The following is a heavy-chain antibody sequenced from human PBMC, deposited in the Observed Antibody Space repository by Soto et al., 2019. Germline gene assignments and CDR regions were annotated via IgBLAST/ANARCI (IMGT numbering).Heavy chain of an antibody. J-gene: IGHJ6*02. D-gene: IGHD5-12*01. V-gene: IGHV4-30-4*01. CDR2: IYYSGST. CDR1: GGSISSGDYY. CDR3: ARGADIVATTTGYYYYGMDV. Sequence: SETLSLTCTVPGGSISSGDYYWSWIRQPPGKGLEWIGYIYYSGSTYYNPSLKSRVTISVDTSKNQFSLKLSSVTAADTAVYYCARGADIVATTTGYYYYGMDVWGQGTTVTVSS.